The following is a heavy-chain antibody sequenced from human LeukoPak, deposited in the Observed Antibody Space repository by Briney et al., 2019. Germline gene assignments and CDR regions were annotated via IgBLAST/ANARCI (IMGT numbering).Heavy chain of an antibody. J-gene: IGHJ4*02. CDR2: IRYDGSNK. CDR1: GFTFSSYG. Sequence: GGSLRLSCAASGFTFSSYGMHWVRQAPGKGLEWVAFIRYDGSNKYYADSVKSRFTISRDNSKNTLYLQMNSLRAEDTAVYYCAKDRDYYGSGSRPDYWGQGTLVTVSS. CDR3: AKDRDYYGSGSRPDY. D-gene: IGHD3-10*01. V-gene: IGHV3-30*02.